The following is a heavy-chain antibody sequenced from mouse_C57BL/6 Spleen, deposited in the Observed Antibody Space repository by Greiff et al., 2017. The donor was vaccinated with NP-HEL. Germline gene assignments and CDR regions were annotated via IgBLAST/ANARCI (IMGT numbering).Heavy chain of an antibody. CDR2: IYPGDGDT. J-gene: IGHJ1*03. CDR1: GYAFSSSW. Sequence: VQLQESGPELVKPGASVKISCKASGYAFSSSWMNWVKQRPGKGLEWIGRIYPGDGDTNYNGKFKGKATLTADKSSSTAYMQLSSLTSEDSAVYFCARRAVVATGYFDGWGTGTTVTVSS. V-gene: IGHV1-82*01. CDR3: ARRAVVATGYFDG. D-gene: IGHD1-1*01.